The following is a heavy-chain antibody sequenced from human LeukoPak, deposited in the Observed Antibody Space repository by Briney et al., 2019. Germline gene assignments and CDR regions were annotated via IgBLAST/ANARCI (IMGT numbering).Heavy chain of an antibody. CDR3: AREMAAEDY. Sequence: GGSLRLSCAASGFIFSNYAMNWVRQAPGKGLEWVAFMGGSSSTMYYADSVKGRFIISRDNANNSLYLQMNSLRAEDTAVYYCAREMAAEDYWGQGTLVTVSS. J-gene: IGHJ4*02. V-gene: IGHV3-48*01. CDR2: MGGSSSTM. CDR1: GFIFSNYA. D-gene: IGHD5-24*01.